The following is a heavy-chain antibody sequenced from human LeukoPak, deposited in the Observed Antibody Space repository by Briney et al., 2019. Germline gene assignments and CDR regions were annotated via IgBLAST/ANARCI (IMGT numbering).Heavy chain of an antibody. J-gene: IGHJ3*02. D-gene: IGHD6-13*01. CDR2: INHINGYT. Sequence: GASVKVSCKASGYTFTRYDINWVRQATGQGLEWMGWINHINGYTGNAQRFQGRVTMTKNTPISTAYLELSRLRSEGPAVHYWAGGNRMYTSSWYSLAFDIWGQGTIVTVSS. CDR1: GYTFTRYD. V-gene: IGHV1-8*01. CDR3: AGGNRMYTSSWYSLAFDI.